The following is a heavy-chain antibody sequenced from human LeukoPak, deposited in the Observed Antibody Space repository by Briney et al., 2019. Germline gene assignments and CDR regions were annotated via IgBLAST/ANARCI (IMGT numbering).Heavy chain of an antibody. Sequence: SETLSLTCTVSGDSISTSNSYWGWIRQPPGKGLEWIGSIYYSGSTYYNPSLKSRVTISVDTSKNQFSLKLSSVTAADTAVYYCARVVPGTNGLLFDYWGQGTLVTVSS. CDR1: GDSISTSNSY. D-gene: IGHD2-8*01. CDR2: IYYSGST. CDR3: ARVVPGTNGLLFDY. J-gene: IGHJ4*02. V-gene: IGHV4-39*07.